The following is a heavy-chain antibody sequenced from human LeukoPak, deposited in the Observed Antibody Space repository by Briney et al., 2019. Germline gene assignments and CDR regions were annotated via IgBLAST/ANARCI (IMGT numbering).Heavy chain of an antibody. V-gene: IGHV3-23*01. Sequence: PGGSLRLSCVASGFTFSSFGMSWVRQAPVKRLEWVSAVSGSGDATYYADSVKGRFTISRDNALNSLYLQMNSLRAEDTAIYYCARSIPYGTTWYGRSDYWGQGTLVTVSS. CDR1: GFTFSSFG. J-gene: IGHJ4*02. CDR3: ARSIPYGTTWYGRSDY. CDR2: VSGSGDAT. D-gene: IGHD6-13*01.